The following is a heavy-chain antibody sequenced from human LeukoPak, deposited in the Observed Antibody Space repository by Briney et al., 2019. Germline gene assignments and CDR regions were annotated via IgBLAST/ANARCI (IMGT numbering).Heavy chain of an antibody. V-gene: IGHV3-30*02. CDR2: IRYDGSNK. Sequence: PGGSLRLSCAASGFTFSSYGMHWVRQAPGKGLEWVAFIRYDGSNKYYADSVKGRFTISRDNSKNTLYLQMNSLRAEDTAVYYCAKWGPIAAAGPPRGYGMDVWGQGTTVTVSS. CDR1: GFTFSSYG. D-gene: IGHD6-13*01. CDR3: AKWGPIAAAGPPRGYGMDV. J-gene: IGHJ6*02.